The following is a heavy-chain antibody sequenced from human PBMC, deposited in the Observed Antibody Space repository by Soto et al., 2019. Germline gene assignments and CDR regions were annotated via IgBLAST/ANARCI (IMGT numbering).Heavy chain of an antibody. Sequence: EVHLVESGGGLVKPGGSLRLSCTASGFTFNRSTMNWVRQAPGKGSEWVSSITSDSGDINYADSVRGRFTISRDNAKNSLYLQMSSLRAEDTAVYYCARASEGDFWSGYYYGMDVWGQGTTVTVSS. CDR3: ARASEGDFWSGYYYGMDV. D-gene: IGHD3-3*01. CDR2: ITSDSGDI. V-gene: IGHV3-21*06. J-gene: IGHJ6*02. CDR1: GFTFNRST.